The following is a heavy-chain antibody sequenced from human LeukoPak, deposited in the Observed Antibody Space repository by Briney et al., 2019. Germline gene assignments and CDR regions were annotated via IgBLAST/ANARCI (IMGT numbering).Heavy chain of an antibody. CDR3: AKYGWLHISSGFVY. V-gene: IGHV3-30*18. CDR2: ISYDGTNK. J-gene: IGHJ4*02. Sequence: PGGSLRLSCAASGFTFSSYGMHWVRQAPGKGLEWVAVISYDGTNKKYADSVKGRFTISRDNSKNTLYLQMNSLRAEDTAVYYCAKYGWLHISSGFVYWGQGTLVTVSS. D-gene: IGHD3-22*01. CDR1: GFTFSSYG.